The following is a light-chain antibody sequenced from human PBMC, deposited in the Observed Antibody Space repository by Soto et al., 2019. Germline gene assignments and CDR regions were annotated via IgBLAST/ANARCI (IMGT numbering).Light chain of an antibody. CDR3: QSYDSSLSVSV. CDR2: GNS. CDR1: SSNIGAGYD. Sequence: QSVLTQPPSVSGAPGQRVTISCTWSSSNIGAGYDVHWYQQLPGTAPKLLIYGNSNRPSGVPDRFSGSKSGASASLAITGLQAEDEADYYYQSYDSSLSVSVFGGGTKVTVL. V-gene: IGLV1-40*01. J-gene: IGLJ2*01.